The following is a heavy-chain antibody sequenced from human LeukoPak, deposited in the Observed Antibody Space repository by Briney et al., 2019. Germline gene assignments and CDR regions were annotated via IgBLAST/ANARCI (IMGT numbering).Heavy chain of an antibody. CDR3: VKDLTGTWSFDY. CDR2: IGPNGAST. D-gene: IGHD3-9*01. Sequence: RGGSLRLSCSTSGFTFSNHFMHWVRQAPGKGLEYVSSIGPNGASTLYADSVKGRLTISRDNSKNALYLQLTSLRLEDTALYYCVKDLTGTWSFDYWGQGTLVTVSS. CDR1: GFTFSNHF. V-gene: IGHV3-64D*06. J-gene: IGHJ4*02.